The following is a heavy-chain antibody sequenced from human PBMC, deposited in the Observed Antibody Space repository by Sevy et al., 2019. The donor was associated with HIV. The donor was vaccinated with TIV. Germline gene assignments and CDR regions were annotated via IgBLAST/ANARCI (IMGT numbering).Heavy chain of an antibody. CDR3: ARRDCTITRCHRGDAFDI. D-gene: IGHD2-2*01. V-gene: IGHV3-21*01. Sequence: GGSLRLSCAASGFTFSSYSMNWVRQAPGKGLEWVSSISGSSNYIYYADSMKGRFTISRDNAKNSLYLQMNSLRAEDTALYYCARRDCTITRCHRGDAFDIWGQGTMVTVSS. J-gene: IGHJ3*02. CDR2: ISGSSNYI. CDR1: GFTFSSYS.